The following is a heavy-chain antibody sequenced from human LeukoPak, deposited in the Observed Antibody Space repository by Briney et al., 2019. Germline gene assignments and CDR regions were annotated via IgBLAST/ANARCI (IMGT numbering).Heavy chain of an antibody. CDR3: ARAGEGLLAYSFDI. J-gene: IGHJ3*02. CDR2: INTDGSGK. V-gene: IGHV3-7*05. D-gene: IGHD1-26*01. Sequence: GGSLRLSCAASGFTFRTYWMSWVRQAPGKGLEWVAMINTDGSGKYFVDSVKGLFTISRDNAKNSLYLEMTSLRAEDTAVYYCARAGEGLLAYSFDIWGQGTMVTVSS. CDR1: GFTFRTYW.